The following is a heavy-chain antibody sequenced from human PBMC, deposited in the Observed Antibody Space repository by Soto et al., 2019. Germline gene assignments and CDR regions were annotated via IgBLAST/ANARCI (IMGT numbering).Heavy chain of an antibody. CDR3: ARDRISSSTYYYYYGMDV. Sequence: EVQLVESGGGLVKPGGSLRLSCAASGFTFSSYSMNWVRQAPGKGLXXXXSISSSSSYIYYADSVKGRFTISRDNAKNSLYLQMNSLRAEDTAVYYCARDRISSSTYYYYYGMDVWGQGTTVTVSS. CDR2: ISSSSSYI. V-gene: IGHV3-21*01. J-gene: IGHJ6*02. CDR1: GFTFSSYS. D-gene: IGHD6-6*01.